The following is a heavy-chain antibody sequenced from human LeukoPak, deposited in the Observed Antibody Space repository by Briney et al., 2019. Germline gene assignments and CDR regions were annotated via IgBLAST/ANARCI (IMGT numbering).Heavy chain of an antibody. CDR2: IYTSGST. D-gene: IGHD2-2*01. V-gene: IGHV4-4*07. CDR3: ARGHIVVVPAANNWFDP. Sequence: SETLSLTCTVSGGSISSYYWSWIRQPAGKGLEWIGRIYTSGSTNYNPSLKSRVTISVDTSKNQFSLKLSSVTAADTAVYYCARGHIVVVPAANNWFDPWGQGTLVTVSS. J-gene: IGHJ5*02. CDR1: GGSISSYY.